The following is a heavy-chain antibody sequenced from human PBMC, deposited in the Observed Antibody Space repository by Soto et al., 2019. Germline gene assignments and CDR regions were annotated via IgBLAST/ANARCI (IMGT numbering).Heavy chain of an antibody. J-gene: IGHJ6*03. V-gene: IGHV4-34*01. D-gene: IGHD6-25*01. CDR2: INHRGWT. Sequence: QVQLQQWGAGLLKPSETLSLTCAVYGGSFSGYYWSWIRQSPGKGLEWIGEINHRGWTNYNPSLKSRVTISLVTSKSQFSLTLSSVTAADTAVYYCARGGGDYYTAVWDIGTTVTVSS. CDR1: GGSFSGYY. CDR3: ARGGGDYYTAV.